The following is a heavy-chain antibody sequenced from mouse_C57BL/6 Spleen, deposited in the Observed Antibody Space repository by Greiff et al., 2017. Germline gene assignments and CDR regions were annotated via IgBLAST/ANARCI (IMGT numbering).Heavy chain of an antibody. J-gene: IGHJ3*01. D-gene: IGHD2-4*01. V-gene: IGHV5-4*01. CDR1: GFTFSSYA. Sequence: DVQLVESGGGLVKPGGSLKLSCAASGFTFSSYAMSWVRQTPEKRLEWVATISDGGSYTYYPDNVKGRFTISRDNAKNNLYLQMSHLKSEDTAMYYCARDNDYDWFAYWGQGTLVTVSA. CDR2: ISDGGSYT. CDR3: ARDNDYDWFAY.